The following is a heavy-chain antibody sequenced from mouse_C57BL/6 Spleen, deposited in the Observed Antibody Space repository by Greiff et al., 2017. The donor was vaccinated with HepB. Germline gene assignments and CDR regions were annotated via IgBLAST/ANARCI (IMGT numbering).Heavy chain of an antibody. CDR3: ASPIYYYGSSYFDY. V-gene: IGHV1-42*01. CDR2: INPSTGGT. D-gene: IGHD1-1*01. Sequence: VQLKQSGPELVKPGASVKISCKASGYSFTGYYMNWVKQSPEKSLEWIGEINPSTGGTTYNQKFKAKATLTVDKSSSTAYMQLKSLTSEDSAVYYCASPIYYYGSSYFDYWGQGTTLTVSS. J-gene: IGHJ2*01. CDR1: GYSFTGYY.